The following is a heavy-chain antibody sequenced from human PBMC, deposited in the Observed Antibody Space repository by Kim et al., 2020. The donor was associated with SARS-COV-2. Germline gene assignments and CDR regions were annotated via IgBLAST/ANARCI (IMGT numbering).Heavy chain of an antibody. V-gene: IGHV3-7*04. Sequence: GGSLRLSCAASGFTFGGNWMNWVRQAAGKGLEWVACINQDGSQKNYVDSAKGRFTISRDNAKNSVYLQMNSLRGEDTAVYYCARGRGVDYWGQGTLVTVSS. J-gene: IGHJ4*02. CDR2: INQDGSQK. CDR3: ARGRGVDY. CDR1: GFTFGGNW.